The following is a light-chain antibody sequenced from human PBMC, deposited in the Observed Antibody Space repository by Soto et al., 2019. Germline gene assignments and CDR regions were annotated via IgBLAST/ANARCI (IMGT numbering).Light chain of an antibody. CDR2: AAS. J-gene: IGKJ2*02. V-gene: IGKV1-9*01. CDR1: QGFSYS. CDR3: QQPDSYPCT. Sequence: DIQLTQSPSFLSASVGDRVTITCRASQGFSYSLACYQQKPGKAPKLLIYAASTLQSGVPSRVSGRGSGTEFTLTISSLQPEDFATYYCQQPDSYPCTFGQGTKLEIK.